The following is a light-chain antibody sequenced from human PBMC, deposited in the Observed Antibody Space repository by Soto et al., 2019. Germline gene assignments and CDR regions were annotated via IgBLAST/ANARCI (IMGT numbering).Light chain of an antibody. J-gene: IGKJ2*01. V-gene: IGKV3-20*01. CDR3: QQYEA. Sequence: EIVLTQSPGTLSLSPGERATLSCRASQSGSSSYFAWYQQKPGQAPRLLIYGASRRATDIPERFTGSGSGTDFTLTITRREPEDFAVYYCQQYEAFGEGTKLEIK. CDR1: QSGSSSY. CDR2: GAS.